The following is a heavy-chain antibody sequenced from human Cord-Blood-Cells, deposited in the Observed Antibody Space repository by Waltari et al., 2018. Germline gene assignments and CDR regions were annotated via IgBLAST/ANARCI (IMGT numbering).Heavy chain of an antibody. CDR1: GVSISRSF. D-gene: IGHD6-19*01. Sequence: QVQLQESGPGLVKPSETLSLTCTVSGVSISRSFWSWIRQPPGKGLEWIGYIYYSGSTNYNPSLKSRVTISVDTSKNQFSLKLSSVTAADTAVYYCARFLVDGDSSVDYWGQGTLVTVSS. CDR2: IYYSGST. J-gene: IGHJ4*02. V-gene: IGHV4-59*01. CDR3: ARFLVDGDSSVDY.